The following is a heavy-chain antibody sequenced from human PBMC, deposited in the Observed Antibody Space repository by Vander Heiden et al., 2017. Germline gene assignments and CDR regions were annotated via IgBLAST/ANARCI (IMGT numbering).Heavy chain of an antibody. CDR3: ARDPSRSVVVPAAMGQGY. CDR1: GYTFTGYY. Sequence: QVQLVQSGAEVKKPGASVKVSCKASGYTFTGYYMHWVRQAPGQGLEWMGWINPNSGGTNYAQKFQGRVTMTRDTSISTAYMELSRLRSDDTAVYYCARDPSRSVVVPAAMGQGYWGQGTLVTVSS. J-gene: IGHJ4*02. V-gene: IGHV1-2*02. CDR2: INPNSGGT. D-gene: IGHD2-2*01.